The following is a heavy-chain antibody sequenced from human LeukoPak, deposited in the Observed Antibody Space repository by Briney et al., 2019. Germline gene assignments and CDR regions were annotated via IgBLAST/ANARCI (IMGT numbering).Heavy chain of an antibody. V-gene: IGHV4-34*01. CDR3: ARDLMDAETPFPYYFDY. Sequence: SETLSLTCAVYGGSFSGYYWSWIRQPPGKGLEWIGEINHSGSTNYNPSLKSRVTISVDTSKNQFSLQLNSVTPEDTAVYYCARDLMDAETPFPYYFDYWGQGTLVTVSS. D-gene: IGHD2-2*01. CDR1: GGSFSGYY. J-gene: IGHJ4*02. CDR2: INHSGST.